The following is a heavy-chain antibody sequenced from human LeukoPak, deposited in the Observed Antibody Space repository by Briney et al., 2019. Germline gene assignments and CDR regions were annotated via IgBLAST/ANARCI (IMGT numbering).Heavy chain of an antibody. Sequence: GASVKVSCEASGYTFTSYDINWVRQATGQGLEWMGWMNPNSGNTGYAQKFQGRVTMTRNTSISTAYMELSSLRSEDTAVYYCARADDTMVRGVIIYYMDVWGKGTTVTVSS. CDR2: MNPNSGNT. D-gene: IGHD3-10*01. J-gene: IGHJ6*03. CDR3: ARADDTMVRGVIIYYMDV. CDR1: GYTFTSYD. V-gene: IGHV1-8*01.